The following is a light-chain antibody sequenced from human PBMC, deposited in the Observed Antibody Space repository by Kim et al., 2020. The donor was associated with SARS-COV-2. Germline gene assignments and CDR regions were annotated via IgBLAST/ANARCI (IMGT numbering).Light chain of an antibody. Sequence: DIQMTQSPSSLSASVGDRVTITCQASQDISNYLNSYQQKPGKAPKLLIYDASNLETGVPSRFSGRGSGTDFTFTISSLQPEDIATYYCQHYDSLPQAFGQGTKVDIK. V-gene: IGKV1-33*01. CDR1: QDISNY. CDR2: DAS. J-gene: IGKJ1*01. CDR3: QHYDSLPQA.